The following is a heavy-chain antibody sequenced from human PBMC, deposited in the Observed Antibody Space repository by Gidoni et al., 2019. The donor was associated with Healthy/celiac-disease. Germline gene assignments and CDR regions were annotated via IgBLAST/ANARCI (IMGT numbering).Heavy chain of an antibody. CDR2: ISAYTGNT. J-gene: IGHJ4*02. D-gene: IGHD3-9*01. Sequence: QVQLVQSGAEVKKPGASVKVSCKASVYTFPRYGISWVRQAPGQGLEWMGWISAYTGNTNYAQKLQGRVTMTTDTSTSTAYMELRSLRSDDTAVYYCARCRYDILTGYWYFDYWGQGTLVTVSS. V-gene: IGHV1-18*01. CDR3: ARCRYDILTGYWYFDY. CDR1: VYTFPRYG.